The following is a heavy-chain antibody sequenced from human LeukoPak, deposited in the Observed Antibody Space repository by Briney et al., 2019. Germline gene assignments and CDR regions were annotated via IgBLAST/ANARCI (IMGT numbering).Heavy chain of an antibody. CDR2: IYHSGST. CDR1: GGSIRRADYY. V-gene: IGHV4-39*07. D-gene: IGHD6-19*01. Sequence: PSETLSLTCTVSGGSIRRADYYWGWIRQSPGTGLEWIGSIYHSGSTYYNPSLQSRVTKSVDTSKNQFSLKLSSVTAADTAVYFCARGTSNGWDNYFDSWGQGTQVTVSS. CDR3: ARGTSNGWDNYFDS. J-gene: IGHJ4*02.